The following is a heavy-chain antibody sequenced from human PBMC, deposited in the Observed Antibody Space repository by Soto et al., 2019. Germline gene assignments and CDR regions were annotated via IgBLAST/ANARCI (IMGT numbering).Heavy chain of an antibody. Sequence: SYSMALTCTVCGGSISIGGYYWSWIHHHPGTGLEWIGYISYSVNTYFHPSLRNRVTISLDTSKNEFSLKLNSVTAADTAVYYCASRTIDMYSLDNWGQGTLLTVYS. CDR2: ISYSVNT. J-gene: IGHJ4*01. D-gene: IGHD2-15*01. CDR3: ASRTIDMYSLDN. CDR1: GGSISIGGYY. V-gene: IGHV4-31*03.